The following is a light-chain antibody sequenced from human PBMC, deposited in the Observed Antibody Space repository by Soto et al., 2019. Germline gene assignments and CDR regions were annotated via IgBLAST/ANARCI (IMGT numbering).Light chain of an antibody. J-gene: IGKJ5*01. CDR2: GAS. Sequence: EIVLTQSPGTLSLSPRERATLSCRASQSVSSSYLAWYQQKPGQPPRLLIYGASSRATGIPDRFSGSGSGTDVTLTISRLEPEDFAVFYCQHYDSLPITFGQGTRLEIK. CDR3: QHYDSLPIT. V-gene: IGKV3-20*01. CDR1: QSVSSSY.